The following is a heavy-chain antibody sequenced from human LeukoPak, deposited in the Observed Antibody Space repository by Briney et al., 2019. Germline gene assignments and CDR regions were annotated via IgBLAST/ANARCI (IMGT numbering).Heavy chain of an antibody. D-gene: IGHD6-13*01. CDR3: ARVGHLAAAGTYDI. V-gene: IGHV4-59*08. Sequence: PSETLSLTRSVSGGSITSYYWSWIRQPPGNGREWIPNVYYSGSTNYNPSLRSRVTISVDTSKNQFSQKLSSVTAADTAVYYCARVGHLAAAGTYDIWGQGILVTVSS. J-gene: IGHJ1*01. CDR2: VYYSGST. CDR1: GGSITSYY.